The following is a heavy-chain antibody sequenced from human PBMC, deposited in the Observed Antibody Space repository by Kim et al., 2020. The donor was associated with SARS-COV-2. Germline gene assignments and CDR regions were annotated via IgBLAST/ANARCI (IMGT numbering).Heavy chain of an antibody. V-gene: IGHV4-34*01. Sequence: SETLSLTCAVYGGSFSGYYWSWIRQPPGKGLEWIGEINHSGSTNYNPSLKTRVTISVDTSKNQFSLKLSSVTAADTAVYYCARGPLIFCSSDSHSFDYWG. D-gene: IGHD2-15*01. CDR1: GGSFSGYY. J-gene: IGHJ4*01. CDR3: ARGPLIFCSSDSHSFDY. CDR2: INHSGST.